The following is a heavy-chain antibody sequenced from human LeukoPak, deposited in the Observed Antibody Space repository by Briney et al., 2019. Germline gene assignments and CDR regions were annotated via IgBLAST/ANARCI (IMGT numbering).Heavy chain of an antibody. Sequence: GGSLRLSCAASGFTFDDYAMHWVRQAPGKGLEWVSGISWNSGSIGYADSVKGRFTISRDNAKNSLYLQMNSLRAEDTALYYCAKAAIAAAGPAGVRSVYYYYYYMDVWGKGTTVTISS. CDR1: GFTFDDYA. CDR2: ISWNSGSI. D-gene: IGHD6-13*01. V-gene: IGHV3-9*01. J-gene: IGHJ6*03. CDR3: AKAAIAAAGPAGVRSVYYYYYYMDV.